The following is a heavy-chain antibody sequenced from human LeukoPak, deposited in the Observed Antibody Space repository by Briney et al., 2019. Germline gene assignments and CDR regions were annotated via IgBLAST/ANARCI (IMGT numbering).Heavy chain of an antibody. CDR3: ARNNGMDV. Sequence: GGSLRLSCAASGFTFNNYAMTWVRQAPGKGLEWVSVVSGSGDNTNYADSVKGRFTISRDNSKNTLFLQMNSLRAEDTALYHCARNNGMDVWGQGTTVIVSS. CDR2: VSGSGDNT. V-gene: IGHV3-23*01. CDR1: GFTFNNYA. J-gene: IGHJ6*02.